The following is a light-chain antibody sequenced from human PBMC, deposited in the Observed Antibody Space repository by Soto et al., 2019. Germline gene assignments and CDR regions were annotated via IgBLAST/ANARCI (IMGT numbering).Light chain of an antibody. CDR2: AAS. V-gene: IGKV1-39*01. CDR1: QSISSY. CDR3: QQSYSTPGYT. Sequence: DLQMTQSPSSLSASVGDRVTITCRASQSISSYLNWYQQKPGKAPKLLIYAASSLQSGVPSRFSGSGSGTDFTLTISSLQPEDFATYYCQQSYSTPGYTFGQGTKLEIK. J-gene: IGKJ2*01.